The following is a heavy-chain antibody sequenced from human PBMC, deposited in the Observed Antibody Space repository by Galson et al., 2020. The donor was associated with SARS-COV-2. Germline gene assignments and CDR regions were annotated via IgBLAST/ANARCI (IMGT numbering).Heavy chain of an antibody. CDR3: ARLYNGNDLGYRNGKDV. J-gene: IGHJ6*02. D-gene: IGHD1-1*01. Sequence: SETLSLTCAVYGESFSGYYWSWIRQPPGKGLEWIGEINHSGSTNYKPSLKSRVTTSVGTSKNQFSLKMSSVTVADTAVCYCARLYNGNDLGYRNGKDVWGQGTTVIVSS. CDR2: INHSGST. V-gene: IGHV4-34*01. CDR1: GESFSGYY.